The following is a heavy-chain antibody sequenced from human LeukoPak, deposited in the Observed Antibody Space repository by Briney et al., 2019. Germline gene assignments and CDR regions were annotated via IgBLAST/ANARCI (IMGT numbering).Heavy chain of an antibody. CDR1: GDSVSSNSAG. J-gene: IGHJ3*02. CDR3: ARDFPNYDSSGCAFDI. Sequence: SQTLSLTCAISGDSVSSNSAGWNWIRQSPSRGLEWLGRTYYRSKWYNDDAVSVKGRITINPDTAKNQFSLKLSSVTAADTAVYYCARDFPNYDSSGCAFDIWGQGTMVTVSS. CDR2: TYYRSKWYN. D-gene: IGHD3-22*01. V-gene: IGHV6-1*01.